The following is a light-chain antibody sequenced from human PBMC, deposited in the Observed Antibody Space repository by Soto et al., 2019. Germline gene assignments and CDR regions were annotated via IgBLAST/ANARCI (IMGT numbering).Light chain of an antibody. CDR1: QSVSSSY. J-gene: IGKJ1*01. CDR3: QQYNNWPQT. Sequence: EIVLTQSPGTLSLSPGERATLSCRASQSVSSSYLAWYHQKPGQAPRLLIFGASSRATGISDRFSGSGSGTDFTLIITSLEPEDFAVYYCQQYNNWPQTFGQGTKVDIK. CDR2: GAS. V-gene: IGKV3-20*01.